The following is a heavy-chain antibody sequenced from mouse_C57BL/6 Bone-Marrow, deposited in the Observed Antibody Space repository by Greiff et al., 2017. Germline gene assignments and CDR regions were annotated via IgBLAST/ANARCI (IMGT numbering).Heavy chain of an antibody. J-gene: IGHJ2*01. CDR3: ASVALDY. CDR1: GYTFTSYT. D-gene: IGHD1-1*01. Sequence: QVQLQQSGAELARPGASVKMSCKASGYTFTSYTVHWVKQRPGQGLEWIGYINPSSGYTKYNQKFKDKATLTADKSSSTAYMQLSSLTSEDSAVYYCASVALDYWGQGTTLTVSS. V-gene: IGHV1-4*01. CDR2: INPSSGYT.